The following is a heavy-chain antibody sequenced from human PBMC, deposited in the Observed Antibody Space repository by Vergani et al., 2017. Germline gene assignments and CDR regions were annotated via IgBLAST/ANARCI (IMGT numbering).Heavy chain of an antibody. CDR3: ASGYYDSSGPMVGA. V-gene: IGHV4-59*08. J-gene: IGHJ5*02. Sequence: QVQLQESGPGLVKPSETLSLTCTVSGVSISSYYWSWIRQPPGKGLEWIGYIYYSGSTNYNPSLKSRVTISVDTSKNQFSLKLSSVTAADTAVYYCASGYYDSSGPMVGAWGQGTLVTVSS. D-gene: IGHD3-22*01. CDR1: GVSISSYY. CDR2: IYYSGST.